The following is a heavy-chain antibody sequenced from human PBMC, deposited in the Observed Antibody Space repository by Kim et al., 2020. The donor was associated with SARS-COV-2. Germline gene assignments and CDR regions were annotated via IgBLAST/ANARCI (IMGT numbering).Heavy chain of an antibody. V-gene: IGHV1-46*01. CDR2: INPSGGST. J-gene: IGHJ5*02. CDR1: GYTFTSYY. CDR3: ASRASTGYSGLGWFDP. D-gene: IGHD5-12*01. Sequence: ASVKVSCKASGYTFTSYYMHWVRQAPGQGLEWMGIINPSGGSTSYAQKFQGRVTMTRDTSTSTVYMELSSLRSEDTAVYYCASRASTGYSGLGWFDPWGQGTMVTVSS.